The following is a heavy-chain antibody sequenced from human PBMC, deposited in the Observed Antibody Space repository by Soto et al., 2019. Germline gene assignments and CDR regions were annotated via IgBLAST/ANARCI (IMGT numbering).Heavy chain of an antibody. CDR1: GGSISSSSYY. J-gene: IGHJ4*02. CDR2: IYYSGST. V-gene: IGHV4-39*01. D-gene: IGHD6-19*01. Sequence: QLQLQESGPGLVKPSETLSLTCTVSGGSISSSSYYWDWIRQPPGQGLEWIGSIYYSGSTYYNPSLKSRVTISVDTSKNQFSLKLSSVTAADTAVYYCARGGQYPSSGWYAYWGQGTLVTVSS. CDR3: ARGGQYPSSGWYAY.